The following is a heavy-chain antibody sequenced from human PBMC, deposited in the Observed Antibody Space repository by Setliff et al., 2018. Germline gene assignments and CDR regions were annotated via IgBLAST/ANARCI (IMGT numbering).Heavy chain of an antibody. D-gene: IGHD3-22*01. CDR2: IYHSGST. V-gene: IGHV4-4*02. CDR3: ARDSRNYYDSSGYSESDLGWFDP. Sequence: SETLSLTCAVSGGSISSSNWWSWVRQPPGKGLEWIGEIYHSGSTNYNPSLKSRVTISVDTSKNQFSLKLSSVTAAETAVYYCARDSRNYYDSSGYSESDLGWFDPWGQGTLVTVSS. CDR1: GGSISSSNW. J-gene: IGHJ5*02.